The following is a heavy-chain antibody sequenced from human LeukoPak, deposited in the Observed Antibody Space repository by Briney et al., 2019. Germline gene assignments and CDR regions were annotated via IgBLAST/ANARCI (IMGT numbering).Heavy chain of an antibody. CDR2: IDPSDSYT. J-gene: IGHJ3*02. D-gene: IGHD2-21*02. CDR3: ARRDHDAFDI. CDR1: GFTFSNNA. V-gene: IGHV5-10-1*01. Sequence: PGGSLRLSCAASGFTFSNNAMSWVRQMPGKGLEWMGRIDPSDSYTNYSPSFQGHVTISADKSISTAYLQWSSLKASDTAMYYCARRDHDAFDIWGQGTMVTVSS.